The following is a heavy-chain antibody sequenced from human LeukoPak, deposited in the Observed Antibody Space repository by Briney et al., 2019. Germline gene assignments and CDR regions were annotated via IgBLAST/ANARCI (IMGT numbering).Heavy chain of an antibody. Sequence: SETLSLTYTIFGASASDYYWSWVRQPPGKGLEWIGYIHHTGSFDYNPSLNSRATISLDTSKNQFSLKLTSVTAADTAVYYCTRGHWALDCWGQGPLVTVSS. D-gene: IGHD3-16*01. CDR3: TRGHWALDC. V-gene: IGHV4-59*02. CDR1: GASASDYY. J-gene: IGHJ4*02. CDR2: IHHTGSF.